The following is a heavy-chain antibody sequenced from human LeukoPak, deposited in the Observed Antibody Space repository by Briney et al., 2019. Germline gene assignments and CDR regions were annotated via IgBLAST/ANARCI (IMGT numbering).Heavy chain of an antibody. CDR3: ARDVWTGVAVSDY. J-gene: IGHJ4*02. D-gene: IGHD6-19*01. Sequence: GGSLRLSCVASGFTFSSYWMTWVRQAPGRGLEWLANIKEDGSIQYYLDSVRGRFTISRDNAKTSVYLQLNSLRADDTAVYYCARDVWTGVAVSDYWGQGTLVTVSS. CDR2: IKEDGSIQ. CDR1: GFTFSSYW. V-gene: IGHV3-7*01.